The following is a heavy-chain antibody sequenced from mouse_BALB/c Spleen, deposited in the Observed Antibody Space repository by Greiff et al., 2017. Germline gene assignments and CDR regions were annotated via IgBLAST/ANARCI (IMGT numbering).Heavy chain of an antibody. D-gene: IGHD2-4*01. Sequence: QVQLKESGAELARPGASVKMSCMASGYTFTSYTMHWVKQRPGQGLEWIGYINPSSGYTNYNQKFKDKATLTADKSSSTAYMQLSSLTSEDSAVYYCARYVRAYDYVYAMDYWGQGTSVTVSS. CDR1: GYTFTSYT. V-gene: IGHV1-4*01. CDR3: ARYVRAYDYVYAMDY. J-gene: IGHJ4*01. CDR2: INPSSGYT.